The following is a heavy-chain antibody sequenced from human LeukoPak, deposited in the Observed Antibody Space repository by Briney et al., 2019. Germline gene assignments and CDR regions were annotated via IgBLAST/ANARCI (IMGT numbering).Heavy chain of an antibody. CDR2: INDSGRT. J-gene: IGHJ3*02. V-gene: IGHV4-34*01. Sequence: SETLSLTCAVYGGSFSGYYWSWLRQPPGKGLEWIGEINDSGRTNYNPSLTSRGAISVDKSKNQFSLKLSSVPAADTAVYYCARGDYYDRTGAFDIWGQGTMVTVS. CDR3: ARGDYYDRTGAFDI. D-gene: IGHD3-22*01. CDR1: GGSFSGYY.